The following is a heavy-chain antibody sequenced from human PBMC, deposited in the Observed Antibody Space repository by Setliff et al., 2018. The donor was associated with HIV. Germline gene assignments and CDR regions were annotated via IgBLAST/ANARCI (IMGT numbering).Heavy chain of an antibody. V-gene: IGHV3-15*01. CDR1: GLTFSNYW. CDR3: TTGLYCSSTSCYPILYYYYYYMDV. CDR2: IKSKTDGGTT. D-gene: IGHD2-2*01. Sequence: PGGSLRLSCAASGLTFSNYWMHWVRQAPGKGLEWVGRIKSKTDGGTTDYAAPVKGRLTISRDDSKNTLYLQMNSLKTEDTSVYYCTTGLYCSSTSCYPILYYYYYYMDVWGKGTTVTVSS. J-gene: IGHJ6*03.